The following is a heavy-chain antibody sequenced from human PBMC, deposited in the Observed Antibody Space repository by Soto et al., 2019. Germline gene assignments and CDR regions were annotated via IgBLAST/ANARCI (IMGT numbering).Heavy chain of an antibody. CDR1: GFSLSTSGVG. V-gene: IGHV2-5*02. J-gene: IGHJ4*02. D-gene: IGHD3-3*01. Sequence: SGPTLVNPTQTLTLTCTFSGFSLSTSGVGVGWIRQPPGKALEWLALIYWDDDKRYSPSLKSRLTITKDTSKNQVVLTMTNMDPEDTATYYCAHRPRVTIFGVVNQYYFDYWGQGTLVTVSS. CDR3: AHRPRVTIFGVVNQYYFDY. CDR2: IYWDDDK.